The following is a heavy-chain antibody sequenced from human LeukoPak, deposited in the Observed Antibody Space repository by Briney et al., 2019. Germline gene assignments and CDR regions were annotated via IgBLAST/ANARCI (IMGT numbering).Heavy chain of an antibody. D-gene: IGHD6-13*01. V-gene: IGHV3-23*01. J-gene: IGHJ4*02. CDR3: AKDISGSWSIDY. CDR2: ISGSGGST. Sequence: GGSLRLSCAASGFTFSSLGMTWVRQAPGKGLEWVSAISGSGGSTYYADSVKGRFTISRDNSKNTLYLQMNSLRAEDTAVYYCAKDISGSWSIDYWGQGTLVTVSS. CDR1: GFTFSSLG.